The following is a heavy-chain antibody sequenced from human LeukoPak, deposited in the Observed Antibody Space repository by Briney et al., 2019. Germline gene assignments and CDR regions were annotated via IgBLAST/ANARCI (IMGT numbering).Heavy chain of an antibody. J-gene: IGHJ4*02. CDR3: ATRITDSGSSHIDY. CDR1: GGTFSSYA. D-gene: IGHD1-26*01. Sequence: SVKVSCKASGGTFSSYAISWVRQAPGQGLEWMGGIIPIFGTANYAQKFQGRVTITTDESPSTAYMELSSLRSEDTAVYYCATRITDSGSSHIDYWGQGTLDTVSS. CDR2: IIPIFGTA. V-gene: IGHV1-69*05.